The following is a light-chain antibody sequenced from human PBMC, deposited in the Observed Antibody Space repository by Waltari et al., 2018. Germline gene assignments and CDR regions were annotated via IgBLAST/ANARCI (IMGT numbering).Light chain of an antibody. CDR2: EVR. J-gene: IGLJ3*02. CDR1: SSDIGAYNY. Sequence: QSALTQPASVSGSPGQSITISCTGTSSDIGAYNYVSWYQHLPGKAPKLIISEVRRRPSGVSNRSSGSKSGNMASLTISELQAEDEADDYCNSYTTSSTWVFGGGTKLTVL. V-gene: IGLV2-14*01. CDR3: NSYTTSSTWV.